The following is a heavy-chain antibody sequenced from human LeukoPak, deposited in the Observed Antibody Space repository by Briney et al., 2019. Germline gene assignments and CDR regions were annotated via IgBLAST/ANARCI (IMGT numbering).Heavy chain of an antibody. D-gene: IGHD6-13*01. Sequence: ASEKLSCKASGYTFTGYYIHWVRQAPGQGLEWMGWINPNSGGTNYEQKFQGRVTMTRDTSISTVYMELSRLKSDDTAVYYCARVNEQLVLRGRHFFDYWGQGTLVAVSS. V-gene: IGHV1-2*02. CDR2: INPNSGGT. J-gene: IGHJ4*02. CDR1: GYTFTGYY. CDR3: ARVNEQLVLRGRHFFDY.